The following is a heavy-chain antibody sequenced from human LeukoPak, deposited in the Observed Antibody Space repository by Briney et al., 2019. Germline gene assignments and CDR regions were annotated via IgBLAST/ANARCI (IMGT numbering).Heavy chain of an antibody. V-gene: IGHV4-59*01. Sequence: PSETLSLTXTVSRGSITRYFWTWIRQPPGKGLEWIGCIYYSGSTNYNPSLKSRVTISVDTSKNQFSLKLSSVTAADTAVYYCARDRPRSAGGFDYWGQGTLVTVSS. CDR3: ARDRPRSAGGFDY. CDR2: IYYSGST. J-gene: IGHJ4*02. D-gene: IGHD3-16*01. CDR1: RGSITRYF.